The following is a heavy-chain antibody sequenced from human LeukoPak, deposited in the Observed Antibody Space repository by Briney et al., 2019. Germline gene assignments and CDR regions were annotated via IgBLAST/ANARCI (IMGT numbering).Heavy chain of an antibody. Sequence: GVSLRLSCAASGFTFSSYAMSWVRQAPGKGLEWVSAISGSGGSTYYADSVKGRFTISRDNSKNTLYLQMNSLRAEDTAVYYCAHSPDTGYSSSWYFDYWGQGTLVTVSS. J-gene: IGHJ4*02. CDR2: ISGSGGST. CDR3: AHSPDTGYSSSWYFDY. CDR1: GFTFSSYA. V-gene: IGHV3-23*01. D-gene: IGHD6-13*01.